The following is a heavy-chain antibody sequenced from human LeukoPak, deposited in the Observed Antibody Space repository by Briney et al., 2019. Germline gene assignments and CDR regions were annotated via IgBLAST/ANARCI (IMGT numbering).Heavy chain of an antibody. D-gene: IGHD4-23*01. CDR2: MFYGGTT. V-gene: IGHV4-59*08. CDR1: GDSLSRSS. CDR3: VRHWVHDFGGSDWYFDL. J-gene: IGHJ2*01. Sequence: SETLSLTCTVSGDSLSRSSWSWIRQSPGGGLEWIGYMFYGGTTNHNPSLKVRVTMAMVTSKDQFSLSLSSVTAADTAVYFCVRHWVHDFGGSDWYFDLWGRGTLVTVSS.